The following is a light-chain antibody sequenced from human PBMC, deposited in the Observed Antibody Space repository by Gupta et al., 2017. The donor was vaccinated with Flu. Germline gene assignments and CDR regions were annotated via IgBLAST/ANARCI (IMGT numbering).Light chain of an antibody. CDR3: CSYAGSSTFA. V-gene: IGLV2-23*03. Sequence: QSALTQPASVSGSPGQSIPISCTGTSSDVGSYNLVSWYQQHPGKAPKLMIYEGSKRPSGVSNRFSGSKSGNTASLTISGLQAEDEADYYCCSYAGSSTFAFGGGTKLTVL. CDR2: EGS. J-gene: IGLJ3*02. CDR1: SSDVGSYNL.